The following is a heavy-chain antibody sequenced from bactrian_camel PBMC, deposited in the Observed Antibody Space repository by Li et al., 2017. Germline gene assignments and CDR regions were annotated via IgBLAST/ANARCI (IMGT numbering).Heavy chain of an antibody. D-gene: IGHD7*01. V-gene: IGHV3S54*01. CDR1: GYGMSENC. J-gene: IGHJ4*01. CDR3: AAGGYAGGWPECSSLGF. CDR2: IHAKGGST. Sequence: HVQLVESGGGLVQAGGSMGLSCEYSGYGMSENCMAWFRQAPGKEREAVAAIHAKGGSTYYADSMKGRFTVSEVAAENILNLEMNSLKPEDSGIFYCAAGGYAGGWPECSSLGFWDQGTQVTVS.